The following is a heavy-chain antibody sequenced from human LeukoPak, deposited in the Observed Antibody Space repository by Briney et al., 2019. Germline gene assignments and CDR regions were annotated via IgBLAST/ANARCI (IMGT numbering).Heavy chain of an antibody. V-gene: IGHV3-23*01. CDR3: AKDGGEYYDILTGYYPRLYYMDV. D-gene: IGHD3-9*01. CDR1: GFTFSSYG. J-gene: IGHJ6*03. CDR2: ISGTGGST. Sequence: GGSLRLSCAASGFTFSSYGMTWVRQAPGKGLEWVSAISGTGGSTYYADSVKGRFTISRDNSKNTLYLQMNSLRAEDTAVYYCAKDGGEYYDILTGYYPRLYYMDVWGKGTTVTISS.